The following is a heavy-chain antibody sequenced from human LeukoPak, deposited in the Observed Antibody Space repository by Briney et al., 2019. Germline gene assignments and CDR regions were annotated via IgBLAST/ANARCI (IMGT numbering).Heavy chain of an antibody. CDR3: ARGISFGHYYGMDV. CDR1: GGAFSGYS. V-gene: IGHV4-34*01. CDR2: INHSGST. D-gene: IGHD3/OR15-3a*01. J-gene: IGHJ6*02. Sequence: PSETLSLTCAVYGGAFSGYSWSWIRQPPGKGLEWIGEINHSGSTNYNPSLKSRVTISVDTSKNQFSLKLSSVTAADTAVYYCARGISFGHYYGMDVWGQGTTVTVSS.